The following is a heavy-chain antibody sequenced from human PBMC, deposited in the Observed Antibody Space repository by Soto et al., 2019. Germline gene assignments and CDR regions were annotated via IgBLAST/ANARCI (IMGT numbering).Heavy chain of an antibody. CDR2: ISSSSSTI. Sequence: PGGSLRLSCAASGFTFSSYSMNWVRQAPGKGLEWVSYISSSSSTIYYADSVKGRFTISRDNAKNSLYLQMNSLRAEDTAVYYCAREGAVQLEPVWGKGTTVTVSS. J-gene: IGHJ6*04. CDR1: GFTFSSYS. V-gene: IGHV3-48*01. CDR3: AREGAVQLEPV. D-gene: IGHD1-1*01.